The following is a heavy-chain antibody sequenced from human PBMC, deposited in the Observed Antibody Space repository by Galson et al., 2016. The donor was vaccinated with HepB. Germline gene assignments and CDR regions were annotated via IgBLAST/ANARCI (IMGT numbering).Heavy chain of an antibody. CDR2: VNHSGGT. J-gene: IGHJ3*01. V-gene: IGHV4-34*01. CDR1: GGSFSGYY. CDR3: ARRSDSYGAPVTFDV. Sequence: SETLSLTCAVYGGSFSGYYWSWIRRPPGKGLEWIGEVNHSGGTNYNPSLMSRVTMSVAAARNQVSLRLTSVNDADTAGYYCARRSDSYGAPVTFDVWGLGTMVTVSS. D-gene: IGHD3-16*01.